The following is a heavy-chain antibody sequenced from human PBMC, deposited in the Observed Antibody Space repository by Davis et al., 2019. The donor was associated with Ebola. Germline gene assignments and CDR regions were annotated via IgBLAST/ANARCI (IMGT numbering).Heavy chain of an antibody. V-gene: IGHV3-74*01. CDR3: GRAGYSYGLDP. CDR2: IKSDGSST. Sequence: GESPKTPCAAPEFTFSNYWMHWVRQAPGEGPVLVSRIKSDGSSTRYADPVKGRFTISRDNAKNTLYLHMNSLGDEDTAVYYCGRAGYSYGLDPWGQGTLVTVAS. D-gene: IGHD5-18*01. J-gene: IGHJ5*02. CDR1: EFTFSNYW.